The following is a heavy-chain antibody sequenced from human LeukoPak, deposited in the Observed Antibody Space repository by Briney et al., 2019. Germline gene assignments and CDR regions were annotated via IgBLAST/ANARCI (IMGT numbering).Heavy chain of an antibody. CDR2: ISGSGGST. CDR1: GFTFSNYA. J-gene: IGHJ4*02. V-gene: IGHV3-23*01. D-gene: IGHD5-24*01. CDR3: AKDQGPVESSFDY. Sequence: PGGSLRLSCAASGFTFSNYAMSWVRQAPGKGLEWVSAISGSGGSTYYADSVKGRFTISRDNSKNTLYLQMNSLRAEDTAVYYCAKDQGPVESSFDYWGQGTLVTVSS.